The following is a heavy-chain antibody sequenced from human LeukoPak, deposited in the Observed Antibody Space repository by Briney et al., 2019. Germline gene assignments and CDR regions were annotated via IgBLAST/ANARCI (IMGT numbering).Heavy chain of an antibody. Sequence: GGSLRLSCAASGNYWMYWVRQAPGKGLVWVSKVNSDGRWTSYADSVKGRFTISKDNAKNTVYLQMNSLRAEDTAVYYCVSFYETYWGRGTLVTVSS. J-gene: IGHJ4*02. D-gene: IGHD2/OR15-2a*01. V-gene: IGHV3-74*01. CDR2: VNSDGRWT. CDR3: VSFYETY. CDR1: GNYW.